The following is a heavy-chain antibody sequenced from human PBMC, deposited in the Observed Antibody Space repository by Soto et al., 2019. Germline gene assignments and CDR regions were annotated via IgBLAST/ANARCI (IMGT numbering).Heavy chain of an antibody. Sequence: SSVKVSCKASRYTFPCSFNHKLRPAPRQELAGVGDINPICGATKYAPRFQGRVTMNSDTSIMTAYMDQSNLRSDDTAVYYWARGGGTILAPLPWGPGTLVTVSS. V-gene: IGHV1-2*02. CDR3: ARGGGTILAPLP. D-gene: IGHD3-3*01. CDR1: RYTFPCSF. CDR2: INPICGAT. J-gene: IGHJ5*02.